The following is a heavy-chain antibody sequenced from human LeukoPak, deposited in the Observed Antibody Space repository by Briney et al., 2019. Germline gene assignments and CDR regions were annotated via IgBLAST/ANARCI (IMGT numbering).Heavy chain of an antibody. D-gene: IGHD3-3*01. CDR2: ISGSGGST. J-gene: IGHJ4*02. CDR1: GFTFSSYA. CDR3: AKDGTITIFGVVTPFDY. V-gene: IGHV3-23*01. Sequence: GGSLRLSCAASGFTFSSYAMSWVRQAPGKGLEWVSAISGSGGSTYYADSVKGRFTISRDNSKNTLYLQMNSLRAEDTAVYYCAKDGTITIFGVVTPFDYWGQGTLVTVFS.